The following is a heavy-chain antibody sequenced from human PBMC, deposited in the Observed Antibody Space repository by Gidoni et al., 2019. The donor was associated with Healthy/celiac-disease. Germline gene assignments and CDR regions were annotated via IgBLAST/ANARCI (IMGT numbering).Heavy chain of an antibody. Sequence: EVQLVESGGGLVKPGGSLRLSCAASGFTFSSYSMTWVRQAPGKGLGWVSSISSSSSYIYYADSVKGRFTISRDNAKNSLYLQMNSLRAEDTAVYYCASAVNDAFDIWGQGTMVTVSS. D-gene: IGHD6-19*01. CDR1: GFTFSSYS. CDR2: ISSSSSYI. CDR3: ASAVNDAFDI. V-gene: IGHV3-21*01. J-gene: IGHJ3*02.